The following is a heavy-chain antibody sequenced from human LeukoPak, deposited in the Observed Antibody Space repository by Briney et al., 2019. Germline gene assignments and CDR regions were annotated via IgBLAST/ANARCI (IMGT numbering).Heavy chain of an antibody. V-gene: IGHV3-21*01. D-gene: IGHD2-2*01. CDR3: AGEGYCSSATCESDF. CDR2: IRGSSSYI. CDR1: GFTFNIFT. J-gene: IGHJ4*02. Sequence: GGSLRLSCAASGFTFNIFTINWVRQAAGKGLEWVSFIRGSSSYIHYADSVKCRFTISRENAENSVFLQMISLRAEDTAIYYCAGEGYCSSATCESDFWGQGTLVTVSS.